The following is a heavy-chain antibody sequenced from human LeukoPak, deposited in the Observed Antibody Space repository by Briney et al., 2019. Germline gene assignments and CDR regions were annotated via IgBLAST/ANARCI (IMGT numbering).Heavy chain of an antibody. Sequence: SSETLSLTCTVSRYSISSGFYWGWIRQPPGKGLEWIGSIYSSGTTYYNPSLKSRVTISVVTSKNQVSLNLRSVTAADTAVYYCARGDSGWYLGLGFDYWGQGTLVTVSS. CDR1: RYSISSGFY. V-gene: IGHV4-38-2*02. J-gene: IGHJ4*02. D-gene: IGHD6-19*01. CDR2: IYSSGTT. CDR3: ARGDSGWYLGLGFDY.